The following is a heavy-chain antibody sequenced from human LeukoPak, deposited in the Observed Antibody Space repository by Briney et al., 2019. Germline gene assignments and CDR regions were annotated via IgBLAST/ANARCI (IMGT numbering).Heavy chain of an antibody. D-gene: IGHD1-26*01. Sequence: SGGSLRLSCAASGFTFISADMSWVSQAPGKGLEWVSGIRDNGRSTYYADSVKGRFTISRDTSKNTLYLQLNSLRAEDTAVYYCAKGGSIVGVTRYVDYWGQGTLVTVSS. CDR1: GFTFISAD. J-gene: IGHJ4*02. V-gene: IGHV3-23*01. CDR2: IRDNGRST. CDR3: AKGGSIVGVTRYVDY.